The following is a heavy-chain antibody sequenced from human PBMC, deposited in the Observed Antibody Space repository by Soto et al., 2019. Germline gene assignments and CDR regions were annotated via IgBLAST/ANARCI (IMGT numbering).Heavy chain of an antibody. J-gene: IGHJ4*02. CDR2: ISSNSNYK. CDR1: GLTFRDYY. Sequence: PGGSLRLSCAASGLTFRDYYMSWIRQAPGKGLEWISYISSNSNYKNHADSVRGRFTISRDNAKNSLYLQMNGLRAEDTAVYYCARATGYYHTSGSDSWGQGTLVTVSS. CDR3: ARATGYYHTSGSDS. V-gene: IGHV3-11*06. D-gene: IGHD3-22*01.